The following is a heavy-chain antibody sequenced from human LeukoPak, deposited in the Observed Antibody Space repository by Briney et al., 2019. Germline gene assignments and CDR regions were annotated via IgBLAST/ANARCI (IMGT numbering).Heavy chain of an antibody. J-gene: IGHJ6*03. V-gene: IGHV4-61*09. D-gene: IGHD6-6*01. Sequence: PSETLSLTCTVSGGSISSRSYCWSWIRQPAGKGLEWIGHVHISGSTNYNSSLKSRVTISVDTSKNQFSLKLSSVTAADTAVYYCARTLEYPYSSSSSPSYYYYMDVWGKGTTVTVSS. CDR3: ARTLEYPYSSSSSPSYYYYMDV. CDR2: VHISGST. CDR1: GGSISSRSYC.